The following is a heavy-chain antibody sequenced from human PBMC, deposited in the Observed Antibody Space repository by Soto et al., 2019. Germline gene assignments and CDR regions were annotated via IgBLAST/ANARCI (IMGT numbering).Heavy chain of an antibody. Sequence: QVQLQESGPGLVKPSQTLSLTCTVSGGSISSGGYYWSWISQHPEKGLEWIGYIEYSGSTYYNPSLKRRVTVAVDTSKNHFSRKLSSVTATDTAVYYCARESNTVVTQGWFDPWGQGTLVTVSS. CDR1: GGSISSGGYY. CDR2: IEYSGST. CDR3: ARESNTVVTQGWFDP. V-gene: IGHV4-31*03. J-gene: IGHJ5*02. D-gene: IGHD2-21*02.